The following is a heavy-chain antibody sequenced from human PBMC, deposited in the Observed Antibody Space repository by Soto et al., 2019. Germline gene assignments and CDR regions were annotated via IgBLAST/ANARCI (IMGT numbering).Heavy chain of an antibody. D-gene: IGHD2-21*02. CDR3: ARAAYCGTDSCSDAFEI. CDR2: INAGNGNT. CDR1: GYTFTNYA. J-gene: IGHJ3*02. V-gene: IGHV1-3*01. Sequence: QVQLVQSGAEVKKSGASVKVSCKASGYTFTNYAMHWVRQAPGQRLEWMGWINAGNGNTKYSQQFQGRVTITRDTSASTAYRELSRLRSEDTAVYYCARAAYCGTDSCSDAFEIWGQGTVVTVSS.